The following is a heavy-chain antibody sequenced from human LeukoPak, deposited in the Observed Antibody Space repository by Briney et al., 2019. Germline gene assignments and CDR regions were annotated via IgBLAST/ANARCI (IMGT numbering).Heavy chain of an antibody. Sequence: GGSLRLSCAASGFTFSNAWWSWVGQARGRGRDGVGRIKSKTDGGTTDYAAPVKGRFTISRDDSKNTLYLQMNSLKTEDTAVYYCTTSPYNWNAWGQGTLVTVSS. V-gene: IGHV3-15*01. D-gene: IGHD1-1*01. J-gene: IGHJ5*02. CDR1: GFTFSNAW. CDR3: TTSPYNWNA. CDR2: IKSKTDGGTT.